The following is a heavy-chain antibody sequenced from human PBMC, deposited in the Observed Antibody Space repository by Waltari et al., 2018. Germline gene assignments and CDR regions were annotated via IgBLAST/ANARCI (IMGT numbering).Heavy chain of an antibody. V-gene: IGHV1-69*05. Sequence: QVQLVQSGAEVKKPGSSVKVSCKASGGTFSSYAISWVRQAPGQGLEWMGGIIPLFGTANYAQKFQGRVTITTDESTSTAYSELSSLRSEDTAVYYCASPYSSSPGEDYYYYGMDVWGQGTTVTVSS. CDR1: GGTFSSYA. J-gene: IGHJ6*02. D-gene: IGHD6-6*01. CDR2: IIPLFGTA. CDR3: ASPYSSSPGEDYYYYGMDV.